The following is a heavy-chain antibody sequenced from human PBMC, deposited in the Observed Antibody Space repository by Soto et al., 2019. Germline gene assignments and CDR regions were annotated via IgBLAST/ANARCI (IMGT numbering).Heavy chain of an antibody. CDR1: GFTFSSYA. Sequence: QVQLVESGGGVVQPGRSLRLSCAASGFTFSSYAMHWVRQAPGKGLEWVAVISYDGSNKYYADSVKGRFTISRDNSKNTLYLQMNSLRAEDTAMYYCAREATHDSSGYYPVFDYWGQGTLVTVSS. CDR3: AREATHDSSGYYPVFDY. J-gene: IGHJ4*02. CDR2: ISYDGSNK. V-gene: IGHV3-30-3*01. D-gene: IGHD3-22*01.